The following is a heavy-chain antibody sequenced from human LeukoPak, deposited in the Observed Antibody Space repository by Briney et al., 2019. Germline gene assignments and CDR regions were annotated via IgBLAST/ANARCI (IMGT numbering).Heavy chain of an antibody. V-gene: IGHV3-21*01. D-gene: IGHD4-17*01. Sequence: PGGSLRLSCAASGFTFSSFSLYWVRPAPGKGLEWGSSISSSSSYIYYADSVKGRFTISRDNAKNSLYLQMNSLRAEDTAVYYCARGVSDYDAFDIWGQGTMVTVSS. CDR3: ARGVSDYDAFDI. J-gene: IGHJ3*02. CDR2: ISSSSSYI. CDR1: GFTFSSFS.